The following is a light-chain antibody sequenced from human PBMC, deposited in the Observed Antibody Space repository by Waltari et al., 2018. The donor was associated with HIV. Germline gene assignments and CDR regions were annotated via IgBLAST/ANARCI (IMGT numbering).Light chain of an antibody. CDR2: GAY. J-gene: IGKJ4*01. Sequence: ETVMTQSPATLSVSPGDRATLSCRASQSVGINLAWYQQTPGQAPRVLIYGAYTRAAGIPARRSGSGSVTEFTLTISSLQSEDLAGYYCQQYNSWPRTFGGGTKVEIK. CDR1: QSVGIN. V-gene: IGKV3-15*01. CDR3: QQYNSWPRT.